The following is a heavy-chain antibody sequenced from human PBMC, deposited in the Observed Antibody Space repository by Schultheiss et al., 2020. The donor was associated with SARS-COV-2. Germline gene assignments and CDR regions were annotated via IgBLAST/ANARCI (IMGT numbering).Heavy chain of an antibody. CDR2: ISYDGSNK. Sequence: GGSLRLSCAASGFTFSSYGMHWVRQAPGKGLEWVAVISYDGSNKYYVDSVKGRFTISRDNSKNTLYLQMNSLRAGDTAVYYCAKGAGGDERYWGQGTQVTVSS. D-gene: IGHD2-21*02. CDR3: AKGAGGDERY. V-gene: IGHV3-30*18. J-gene: IGHJ4*02. CDR1: GFTFSSYG.